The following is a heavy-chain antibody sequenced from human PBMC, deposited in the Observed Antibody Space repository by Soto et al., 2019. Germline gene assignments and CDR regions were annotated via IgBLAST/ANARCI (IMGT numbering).Heavy chain of an antibody. D-gene: IGHD3-9*01. V-gene: IGHV3-23*01. J-gene: IGHJ4*02. Sequence: GGSLRLSCAASGFTFSSYAMSWVRQAPGKGLEWVSAISGSGGSTYYADSVKGRFTISRDNSKNTLYLQMNSLRAEDTAVYYCAKATSGAYYDILTGYYSIPYFDYWGQGTLVTVSS. CDR3: AKATSGAYYDILTGYYSIPYFDY. CDR2: ISGSGGST. CDR1: GFTFSSYA.